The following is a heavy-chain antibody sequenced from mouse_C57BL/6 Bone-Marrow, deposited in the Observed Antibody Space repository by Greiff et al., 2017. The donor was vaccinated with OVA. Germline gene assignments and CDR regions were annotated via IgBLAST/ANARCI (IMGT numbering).Heavy chain of an antibody. V-gene: IGHV12-3*01. Sequence: VKLMESGPGLVKPSQSLFLTCSITGFPITSGYYWIWLRQSPGKPLEWMGYITHSGETFYNQSLQGPISITRETSKNQFFLQLNSVTTEDTAMYYCAGDSRGDGYCFFDYWGQGTPVTVS. CDR3: AGDSRGDGYCFFDY. CDR1: GFPITSGYY. J-gene: IGHJ3*01. CDR2: ITHSGET. D-gene: IGHD2-3*01.